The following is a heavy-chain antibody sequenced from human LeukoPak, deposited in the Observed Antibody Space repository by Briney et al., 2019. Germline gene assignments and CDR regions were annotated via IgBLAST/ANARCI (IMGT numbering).Heavy chain of an antibody. CDR2: FYHSGSI. CDR1: GYSISSGYY. J-gene: IGHJ5*02. CDR3: ARGSTSFPGHDIWFDP. V-gene: IGHV4-38-2*02. D-gene: IGHD2-2*01. Sequence: SETLSLTCTVSGYSISSGYYWGWIRQPPGKGLEWIGSFYHSGSIYYNPSLKSRVTISVDTSKNQFSLKLSSVTAADTAVYYCARGSTSFPGHDIWFDPWGQGTLVTVSS.